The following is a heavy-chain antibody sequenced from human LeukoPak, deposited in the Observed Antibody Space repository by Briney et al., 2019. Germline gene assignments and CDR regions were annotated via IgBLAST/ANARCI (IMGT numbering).Heavy chain of an antibody. CDR3: ARDSPNSGSYYGFDY. CDR2: IHYSGST. J-gene: IGHJ4*02. Sequence: SETLSLTCTVSGASISPDYWGWIRQPPGKGLEFIGYIHYSGSTNYNPSLKSRVAISVDTSKNQFSLKLISVTAADTAVYHCARDSPNSGSYYGFDYWGQGTLVTVSS. V-gene: IGHV4-59*01. D-gene: IGHD1-26*01. CDR1: GASISPDY.